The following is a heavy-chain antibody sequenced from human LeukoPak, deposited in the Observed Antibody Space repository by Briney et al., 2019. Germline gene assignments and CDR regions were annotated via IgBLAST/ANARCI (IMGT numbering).Heavy chain of an antibody. V-gene: IGHV3-53*01. D-gene: IGHD2-2*01. CDR3: ARANFLYCGSTSCLFDF. CDR1: GFTVSSNY. CDR2: IYSGGST. Sequence: GGSLRLSCAASGFTVSSNYMSWVRQAPGKGLEWVSVIYSGGSTYYADSVKGRFTISRDNSKNTLYLQMNSLRAEDTAVYYCARANFLYCGSTSCLFDFWGQGTLVTVSS. J-gene: IGHJ4*02.